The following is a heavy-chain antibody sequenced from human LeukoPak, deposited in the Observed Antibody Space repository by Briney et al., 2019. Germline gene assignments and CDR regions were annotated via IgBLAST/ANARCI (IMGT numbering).Heavy chain of an antibody. J-gene: IGHJ4*02. D-gene: IGHD4-17*01. CDR3: AKFSYGDYVK. CDR2: IIPILGIA. Sequence: SVKVSCKASGGTFSSYAISWVRQAPGQGLEWMGRIIPILGIANYAQKFQGRVTITADKSTSTAYMELNSLRAADTAVYYCAKFSYGDYVKWGQGTLVTVSS. CDR1: GGTFSSYA. V-gene: IGHV1-69*04.